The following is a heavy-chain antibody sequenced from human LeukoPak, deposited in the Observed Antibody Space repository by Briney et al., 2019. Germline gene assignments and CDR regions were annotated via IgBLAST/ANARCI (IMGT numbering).Heavy chain of an antibody. Sequence: ASVKVSCKASGYTFINYAMHWVRQAPGQRLEWMGWISAYNGNTNYAQKLQGRVTMTTDTSTSTAYMELRSLRSDDTAVYYCARESGIVPCDYWGQGTLVTVSS. CDR1: GYTFINYA. CDR3: ARESGIVPCDY. V-gene: IGHV1-18*01. CDR2: ISAYNGNT. D-gene: IGHD2-8*01. J-gene: IGHJ4*02.